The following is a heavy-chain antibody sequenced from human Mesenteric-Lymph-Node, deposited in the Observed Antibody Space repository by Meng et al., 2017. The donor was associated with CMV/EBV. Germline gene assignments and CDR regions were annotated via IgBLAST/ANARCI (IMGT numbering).Heavy chain of an antibody. CDR1: GGTFSSYT. CDR3: AGGIAAAGSRWFDP. Sequence: QVQLVQSGAEVKKPVSSVKVSCKASGGTFSSYTISWVRQAPGQGLEWMGRIIPILGIANYAQKFQGRVTITADKSTSTAYMELSSLRSEDTAVYYCAGGIAAAGSRWFDPWGQGTLVTVSS. D-gene: IGHD6-13*01. CDR2: IIPILGIA. V-gene: IGHV1-69*02. J-gene: IGHJ5*02.